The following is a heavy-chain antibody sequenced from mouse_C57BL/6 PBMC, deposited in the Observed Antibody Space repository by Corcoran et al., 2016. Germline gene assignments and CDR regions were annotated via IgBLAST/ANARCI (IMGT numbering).Heavy chain of an antibody. CDR2: INPYSGVP. V-gene: IGHV9-3*01. CDR3: SSEGYYWRNLYFDY. CDR1: GYTFTTYG. D-gene: IGHD1-1*01. J-gene: IGHJ2*01. Sequence: QIQLVQSGPELKKPGETVKISCKASGYTFTTYGMSWVKQAPGKGLKWMGWINPYSGVPTYSDDFKGRFAFSMETSASTAYLQINNVKNDDMATCVCSSEGYYWRNLYFDYWCPGTTLTVSS.